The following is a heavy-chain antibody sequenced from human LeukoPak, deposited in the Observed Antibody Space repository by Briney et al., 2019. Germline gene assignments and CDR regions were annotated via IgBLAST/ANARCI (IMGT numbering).Heavy chain of an antibody. CDR3: ARRRDSGSLQHFDY. V-gene: IGHV3-23*01. D-gene: IGHD1-26*01. J-gene: IGHJ4*02. CDR2: ISGSASST. Sequence: PGGSLRLSCAASGFTFSNYAMSWVRQAPGKGLEWVSAISGSASSTYYADSVKGRFTISRDNAKNSLYLQMNSLRAEDTAVYYCARRRDSGSLQHFDYWGQGTLVTVSS. CDR1: GFTFSNYA.